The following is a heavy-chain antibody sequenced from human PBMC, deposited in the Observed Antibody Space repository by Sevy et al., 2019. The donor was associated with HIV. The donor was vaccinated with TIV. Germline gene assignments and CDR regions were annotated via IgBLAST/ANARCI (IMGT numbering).Heavy chain of an antibody. V-gene: IGHV4-31*03. CDR1: GGSISSVNNY. Sequence: SETLSLTCTVSGGSISSVNNYWSWIRQHPGKGLEWIGYIYYSGTTYYTPSLKSRITISVDTSKNQFSLKRSSVTAADTAVYYCARLLGGSCSGGTCDFSDAIDIWGQGTMVTVSS. CDR3: ARLLGGSCSGGTCDFSDAIDI. D-gene: IGHD2-15*01. CDR2: IYYSGTT. J-gene: IGHJ3*02.